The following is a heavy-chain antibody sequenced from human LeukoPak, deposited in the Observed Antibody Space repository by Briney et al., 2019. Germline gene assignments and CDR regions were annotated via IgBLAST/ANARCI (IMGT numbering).Heavy chain of an antibody. Sequence: SETLTLSCAASGGSISSYNWRSWVRQSPRELLEWVGVSYHSGNTNYTQSLKSRVSISVDKPKNQFSLRLNSVTAADTAIYYCARDRRGGGDYAYWGQGTLVTVSS. CDR2: SYHSGNT. J-gene: IGHJ4*02. V-gene: IGHV4-4*02. CDR3: ARDRRGGGDYAY. CDR1: GGSISSYNW. D-gene: IGHD4-17*01.